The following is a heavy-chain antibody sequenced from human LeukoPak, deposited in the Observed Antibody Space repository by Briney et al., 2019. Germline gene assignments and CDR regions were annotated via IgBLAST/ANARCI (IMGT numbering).Heavy chain of an antibody. V-gene: IGHV3-7*01. Sequence: GGSLRLSCAASGFTFSSYWMSWVRQAPGKGLEWVANIKQDGSEKYYVDSVKGRFTISRDNAKNSLYLQMNSLRAEDTAVYYRARDVYSSGWYDLNYYYYMDVWGKGTTVTVSS. CDR2: IKQDGSEK. D-gene: IGHD6-19*01. J-gene: IGHJ6*03. CDR1: GFTFSSYW. CDR3: ARDVYSSGWYDLNYYYYMDV.